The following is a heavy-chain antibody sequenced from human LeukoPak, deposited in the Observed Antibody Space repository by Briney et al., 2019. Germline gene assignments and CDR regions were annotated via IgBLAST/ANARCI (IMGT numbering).Heavy chain of an antibody. D-gene: IGHD6-19*01. CDR2: IDTVGDT. Sequence: GGSLRLSCAASGFTFSSYDMHWVRQGPGKGLEWVSSIDTVGDTYYPGSVKGRFTISRDNAKNSLYLQMNSLRAEDTAVYYCARDSRGIAVAGAFDYWGQGTLVTVSS. V-gene: IGHV3-13*01. CDR3: ARDSRGIAVAGAFDY. J-gene: IGHJ4*02. CDR1: GFTFSSYD.